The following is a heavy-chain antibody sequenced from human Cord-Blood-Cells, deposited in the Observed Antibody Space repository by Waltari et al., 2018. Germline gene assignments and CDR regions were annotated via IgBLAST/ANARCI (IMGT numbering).Heavy chain of an antibody. CDR3: AITGYSSSWYAFDI. CDR2: INPNRGGT. D-gene: IGHD6-13*01. V-gene: IGHV1-2*06. CDR1: GYTFTGYY. J-gene: IGHJ3*02. Sequence: QVQLVQSGAEVKKPGASVKVSCKASGYTFTGYYMHWVRQAPGQGLEWMGRINPNRGGTNYAQKFQGRVTMTRDTSISTAYMELSRLRSDDTAVYYCAITGYSSSWYAFDIWGQGTMVTVSS.